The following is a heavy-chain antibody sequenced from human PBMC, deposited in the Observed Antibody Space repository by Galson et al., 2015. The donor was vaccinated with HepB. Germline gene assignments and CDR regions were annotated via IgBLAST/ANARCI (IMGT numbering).Heavy chain of an antibody. CDR3: ARGLYCSSTSCYLDY. J-gene: IGHJ4*02. CDR1: GGSFSGYY. D-gene: IGHD2-2*01. V-gene: IGHV4-34*01. CDR2: INHSGST. Sequence: LSLTCAVYGGSFSGYYWSWIRQPPGKGLEWIGEINHSGSTNYNPSLKSRVTISVDTSKNQFSLKLSSVTAADTAVYYCARGLYCSSTSCYLDYWGQGTLVTVSS.